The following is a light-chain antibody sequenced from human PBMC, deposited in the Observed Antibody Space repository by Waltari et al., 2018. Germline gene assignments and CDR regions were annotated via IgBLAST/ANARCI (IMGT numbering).Light chain of an antibody. V-gene: IGLV2-14*02. CDR1: CRDVGPYNS. CDR3: SSYTGWIYV. J-gene: IGLJ1*01. Sequence: QSALTHPASVSGSPGQSITISCTGTCRDVGPYNSVSWYQQHPGKGPKLIVSEVNKRSSGVSNRVSGSKSGNTASLTISGLQTEDEADYYCSSYTGWIYVFGSGTKVTVL. CDR2: EVN.